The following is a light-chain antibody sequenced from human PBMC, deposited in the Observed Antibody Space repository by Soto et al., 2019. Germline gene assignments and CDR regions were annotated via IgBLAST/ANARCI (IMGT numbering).Light chain of an antibody. CDR1: QGIDTY. CDR2: AAS. CDR3: QHYNGYPQT. Sequence: DIQMTKSPSSLSASVGDRVTITCRASQGIDTYLAWFQQKPGKAPKTLIYAASSLHSGVPSRFSGSGFGTDFTLTISSLQPEDFATYYCQHYNGYPQTFGQGTRLDIK. V-gene: IGKV1-16*01. J-gene: IGKJ5*01.